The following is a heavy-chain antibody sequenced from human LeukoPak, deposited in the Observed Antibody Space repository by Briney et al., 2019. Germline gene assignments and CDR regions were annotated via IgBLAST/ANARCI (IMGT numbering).Heavy chain of an antibody. J-gene: IGHJ4*02. CDR1: GYTFTSYY. Sequence: ASVKVSCKASGYTFTSYYVHWVRQAPGQGLEWMGTINPSGGSTSYAQKFQGRVTMTRDTSTSTVYMELSSLRSDDTTVYYCARDRPGSTSRFDYWGQGTPVTVSS. CDR2: INPSGGST. CDR3: ARDRPGSTSRFDY. D-gene: IGHD2-2*01. V-gene: IGHV1-46*01.